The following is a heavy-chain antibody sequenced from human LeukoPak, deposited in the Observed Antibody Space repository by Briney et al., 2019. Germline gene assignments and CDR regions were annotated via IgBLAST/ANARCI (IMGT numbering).Heavy chain of an antibody. J-gene: IGHJ5*02. V-gene: IGHV1-8*01. Sequence: ASVKVSCKTSGYPFRNYDINWVRQATGQGLEWMGWMNPNSGNTGYAQKFQGRVTMTRNTSISTAYMELSSLRSEDTAVYYCARIFKVRRGWYGGGGFDPWGQGTLVTVSS. CDR3: ARIFKVRRGWYGGGGFDP. CDR1: GYPFRNYD. D-gene: IGHD6-19*01. CDR2: MNPNSGNT.